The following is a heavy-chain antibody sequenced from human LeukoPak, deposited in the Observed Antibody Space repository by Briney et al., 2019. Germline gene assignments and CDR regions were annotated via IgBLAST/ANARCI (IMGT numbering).Heavy chain of an antibody. CDR1: GGSISSYY. J-gene: IGHJ4*02. Sequence: SDTLSLTCTVSGGSISSYYWSWIRQPPGKGLEWIGYIYYSGSTNYNPSLKSRVTISVDTSKNQFSLKLSSVTAADTAVYYCARQTMVRGVDYWGQGTLVTVSS. CDR2: IYYSGST. V-gene: IGHV4-59*01. D-gene: IGHD3-10*01. CDR3: ARQTMVRGVDY.